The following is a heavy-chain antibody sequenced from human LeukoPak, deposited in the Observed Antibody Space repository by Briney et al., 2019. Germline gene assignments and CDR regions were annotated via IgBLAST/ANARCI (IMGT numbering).Heavy chain of an antibody. CDR3: AKDIAARPACFDY. Sequence: PGASLRLSCAASGFTLSSYAMSWVRQAPGKGLEWVSAISGSGGSTYYADSVKGRFTISRDNSKNTLYLQMNSLRAEDTAVYYCAKDIAARPACFDYWGQGTLVTVSS. CDR1: GFTLSSYA. V-gene: IGHV3-23*01. CDR2: ISGSGGST. D-gene: IGHD6-6*01. J-gene: IGHJ4*02.